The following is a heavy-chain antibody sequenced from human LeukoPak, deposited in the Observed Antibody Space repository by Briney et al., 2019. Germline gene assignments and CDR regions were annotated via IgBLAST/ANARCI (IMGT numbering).Heavy chain of an antibody. D-gene: IGHD2-8*01. J-gene: IGHJ4*02. V-gene: IGHV3-23*01. CDR3: ARNAADCTTSACYDS. CDR2: VTGNGDTT. CDR1: GFTFRHYA. Sequence: GGSLRLSCAASGFTFRHYAMTWVRQAPGKGLEWVSVVTGNGDTTYYADSLKGRFTISRDNSRNTLYLRMNSLRAEDTAVYHCARNAADCTTSACYDSWGQGTLVTVSS.